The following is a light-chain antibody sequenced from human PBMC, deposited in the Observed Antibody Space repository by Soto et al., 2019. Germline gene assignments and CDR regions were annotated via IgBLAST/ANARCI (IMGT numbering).Light chain of an antibody. CDR1: QAIGNF. CDR2: AAS. V-gene: IGKV1-27*01. Sequence: DIQMTQSPSSLSASMGDRVTITCRASQAIGNFLAWYQQRPGKVPKLLIYAASTLQSGVPSRFSGSGSGTHFSLTINSLQPEDSAVYYCQQRHMWPITFGQGTRLEIK. CDR3: QQRHMWPIT. J-gene: IGKJ5*01.